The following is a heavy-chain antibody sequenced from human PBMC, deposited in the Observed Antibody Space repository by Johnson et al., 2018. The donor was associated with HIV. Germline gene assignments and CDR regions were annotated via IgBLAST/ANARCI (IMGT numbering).Heavy chain of an antibody. Sequence: VQLVESGGGVVQPGRSLRLSCAASGFTFDDHAMHWVRLTPGKGLECVSGISWNSGKIGYADSVKGRFTISRDNAKSSVYLQMNSLRAEDTAVYYCARVRLHSSGIDAFDIWGQGTMVTVSS. CDR1: GFTFDDHA. CDR3: ARVRLHSSGIDAFDI. D-gene: IGHD6-19*01. J-gene: IGHJ3*02. V-gene: IGHV3-9*01. CDR2: ISWNSGKI.